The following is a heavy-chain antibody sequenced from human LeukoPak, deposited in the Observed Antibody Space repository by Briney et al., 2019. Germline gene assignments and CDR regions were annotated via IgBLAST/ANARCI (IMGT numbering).Heavy chain of an antibody. CDR2: IYDSGTT. V-gene: IGHV4-59*08. CDR3: ARHLSGGTCPLDF. D-gene: IGHD1-26*01. J-gene: IGHJ4*02. CDR1: GDSMNGHY. Sequence: SETLSLTCTVSGDSMNGHYWSWLRQSPGKGLEWIAWIYDSGTTRYNPSLKSRVIISADTSKNQFSLRVTSVTAADTALYYCARHLSGGTCPLDFWGQGTLVTVSS.